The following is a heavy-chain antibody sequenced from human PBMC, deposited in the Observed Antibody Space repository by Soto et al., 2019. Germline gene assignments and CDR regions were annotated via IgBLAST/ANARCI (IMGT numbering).Heavy chain of an antibody. CDR3: TREYIVNSEGPYDSFDF. V-gene: IGHV1-2*02. CDR1: GYTFTDYY. CDR2: MNPKSGGA. D-gene: IGHD2-15*01. J-gene: IGHJ3*01. Sequence: VSVKVSCKTSGYTFTDYYTHWVRQAPGQGLEWMGWMNPKSGGAYFAQKFQGRVTLTRDTSIGTAYIEVNSLTSDDTAVYFCTREYIVNSEGPYDSFDFWGQGTTVTVSS.